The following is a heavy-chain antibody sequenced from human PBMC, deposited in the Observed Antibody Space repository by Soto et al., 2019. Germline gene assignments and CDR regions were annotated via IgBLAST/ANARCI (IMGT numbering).Heavy chain of an antibody. CDR3: ARQLSTVTTPNGGFDP. Sequence: GESLKISCKGSGYSFTSYWISWVRQMPGKGLEWMGRIDPSDSYTNYSPSFQGHVTISADKSISTAYLQWSSLKASDTAMYYCARQLSTVTTPNGGFDPWGQGTLVTVSS. CDR1: GYSFTSYW. V-gene: IGHV5-10-1*01. D-gene: IGHD4-4*01. J-gene: IGHJ5*02. CDR2: IDPSDSYT.